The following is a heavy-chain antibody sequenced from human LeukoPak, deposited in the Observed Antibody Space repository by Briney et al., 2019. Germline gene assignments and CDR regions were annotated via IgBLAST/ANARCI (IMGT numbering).Heavy chain of an antibody. Sequence: ASVKVSCKASGYTFNTFDINWVRQATGQGPEWMGWVNPDNDKTVYAPKFQGRVSISSNNSINTAYMEFSGLKSDDTAVYYCARGRRLRGVTSRPIYYYYYMDVWGGGTTVTVSS. CDR3: ARGRRLRGVTSRPIYYYYYMDV. V-gene: IGHV1-8*03. CDR1: GYTFNTFD. D-gene: IGHD3-10*01. CDR2: VNPDNDKT. J-gene: IGHJ6*03.